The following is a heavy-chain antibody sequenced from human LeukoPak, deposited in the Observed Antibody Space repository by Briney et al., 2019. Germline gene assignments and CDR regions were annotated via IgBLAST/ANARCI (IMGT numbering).Heavy chain of an antibody. D-gene: IGHD3-22*01. CDR3: ARDPRYYDSSGYPSYYYYYCMDV. J-gene: IGHJ6*03. CDR2: INPNSGGT. V-gene: IGHV1-2*02. Sequence: ASVKVSCKASGYTFTGYYMHWVRQAPGQGLEWMGWINPNSGGTNYAQNFQGRVTMTRDTSISTAYMELSRLRSDDTAVYYCARDPRYYDSSGYPSYYYYYCMDVWGKGTTVTVSS. CDR1: GYTFTGYY.